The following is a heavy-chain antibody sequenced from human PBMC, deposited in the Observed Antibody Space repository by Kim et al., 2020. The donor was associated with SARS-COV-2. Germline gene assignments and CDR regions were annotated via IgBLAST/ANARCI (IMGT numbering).Heavy chain of an antibody. Sequence: SETLSLTCTVSGGSISSYYWSWIRQPPGKGLEWIWYIYYSGGTNYNPSLKSRVTISVDTSKNQFSLQLSSVTADDTDVYYCARHRGSDSGSWIHYSGYYYYYGMDGWGQGTTVTVSS. D-gene: IGHD6-13*01. V-gene: IGHV4-59*08. CDR2: IYYSGGT. CDR1: GGSISSYY. CDR3: ARHRGSDSGSWIHYSGYYYYYGMDG. J-gene: IGHJ6*02.